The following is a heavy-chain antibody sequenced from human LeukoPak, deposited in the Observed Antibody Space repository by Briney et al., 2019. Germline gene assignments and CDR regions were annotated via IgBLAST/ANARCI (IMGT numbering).Heavy chain of an antibody. J-gene: IGHJ4*02. D-gene: IGHD3-22*01. Sequence: GGSLRLSCAASGFTFSSYGMHWVRQAPGKGLEWVAVISYDGSNKYYADSVKGRFTNSRDNSKNTLYLQMNSLRVEGTAVYYCAKGIHYYDSSGYYYWGQGTLVTVSS. V-gene: IGHV3-30*18. CDR1: GFTFSSYG. CDR3: AKGIHYYDSSGYYY. CDR2: ISYDGSNK.